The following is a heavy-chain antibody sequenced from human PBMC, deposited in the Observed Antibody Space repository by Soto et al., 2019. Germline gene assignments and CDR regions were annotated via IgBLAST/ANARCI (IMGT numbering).Heavy chain of an antibody. CDR2: ISYDGSHA. Sequence: QVQLVDSGGGVVQPGRSLRLSCAASGFTFTTYGMHWVRRAPGKGLEWVAVISYDGSHAYYADSVKSRFTISRDNSKNTLYLQINSLRAEDTAVYYCAKERTYRVASGFDYWGRGTLVTVSS. V-gene: IGHV3-30*18. J-gene: IGHJ4*02. D-gene: IGHD3-16*02. CDR3: AKERTYRVASGFDY. CDR1: GFTFTTYG.